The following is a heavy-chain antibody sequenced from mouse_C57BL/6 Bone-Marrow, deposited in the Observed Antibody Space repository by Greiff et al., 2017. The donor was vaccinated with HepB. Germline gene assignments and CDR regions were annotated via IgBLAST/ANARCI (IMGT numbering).Heavy chain of an antibody. CDR1: GISITTGNYR. V-gene: IGHV3-5*01. D-gene: IGHD1-1*01. CDR3: AREDYGSSYYFDY. Sequence: EVKLMESGPGLVKPSQTVFLTCTVTGISITTGNYRWSWIRQFPGNKLEWIGYIYYSGTITYNPSLTSRTTITRDTPKNQFFLEMNSLTAEDTATYYCAREDYGSSYYFDYWGQGTTLTVSS. CDR2: IYYSGTI. J-gene: IGHJ2*01.